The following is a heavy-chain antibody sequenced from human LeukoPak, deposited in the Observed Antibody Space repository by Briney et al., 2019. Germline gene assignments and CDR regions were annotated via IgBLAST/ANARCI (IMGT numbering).Heavy chain of an antibody. V-gene: IGHV1-8*03. CDR1: GYTFTSYD. Sequence: AASVKVSCKASGYTFTSYDINWVRQASGHGLEWMGWVNPGSAFTGYAQKFHGRVTFTKSTSISTVYMELSSLTSEDTAVYYCARGDRVRGGGTPDYWGQGTLVTVSS. CDR3: ARGDRVRGGGTPDY. CDR2: VNPGSAFT. J-gene: IGHJ4*02. D-gene: IGHD3-10*01.